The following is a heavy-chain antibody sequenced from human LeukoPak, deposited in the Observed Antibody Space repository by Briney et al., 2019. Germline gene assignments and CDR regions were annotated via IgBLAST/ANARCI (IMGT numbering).Heavy chain of an antibody. D-gene: IGHD6-13*01. CDR2: INPNGGGT. CDR3: VRDMIAAAGAGG. CDR1: GYTFTDYS. Sequence: ASVKVSCKASGYTFTDYSMHWVRQAPGQGLEWMGWINPNGGGTDYAQKFRGRVTMTRVTSISTAYLEVTRLTSDDTAVYFCVRDMIAAAGAGGWGQGTLVTVSS. J-gene: IGHJ4*02. V-gene: IGHV1-2*02.